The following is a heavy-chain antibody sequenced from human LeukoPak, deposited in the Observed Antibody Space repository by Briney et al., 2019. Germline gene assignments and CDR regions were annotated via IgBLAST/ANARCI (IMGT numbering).Heavy chain of an antibody. CDR3: TTTDDYGDYESGDYYYYMDV. CDR2: IKSKTDGGTT. J-gene: IGHJ6*03. CDR1: GFTFSNAW. Sequence: GGSLRLSCAASGFTFSNAWMSWVRQAPGKGLEWVGSIKSKTDGGTTDYAAPVKGRFTISRDDSKNTLYLQMNSLKTEDTAVYYCTTTDDYGDYESGDYYYYMDVWGKGTTVTVSS. D-gene: IGHD4-17*01. V-gene: IGHV3-15*01.